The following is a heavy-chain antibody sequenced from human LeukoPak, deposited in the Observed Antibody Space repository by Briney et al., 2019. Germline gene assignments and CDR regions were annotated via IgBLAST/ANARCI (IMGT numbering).Heavy chain of an antibody. CDR3: ARTIPNPITMVRGVISYFDY. J-gene: IGHJ4*02. V-gene: IGHV4-34*01. Sequence: PSETLSLTCAVYGASFRGYYWSWIRQPPGKGLEWIGEINHSGGINYNPSLKSRLTISVDTSKNQFSLKLSSVTAADTAVYYCARTIPNPITMVRGVISYFDYWGQGTLVTVSS. CDR2: INHSGGI. D-gene: IGHD3-10*01. CDR1: GASFRGYY.